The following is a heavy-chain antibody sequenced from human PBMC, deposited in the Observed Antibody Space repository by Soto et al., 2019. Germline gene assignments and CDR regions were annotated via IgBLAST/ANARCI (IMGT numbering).Heavy chain of an antibody. CDR2: ISSSSSTI. Sequence: EVQLVESGGGLVQPGGSLRLSCAASGFTFSSYSRNWVRQAPGKGLEWVSYISSSSSTIYYADSVKGRFTISRDNAKNSLYLQMNSLRDEHTAVYYCARPEYSSSSYGMDVWGQGTTVTVSS. D-gene: IGHD6-6*01. J-gene: IGHJ6*02. CDR1: GFTFSSYS. CDR3: ARPEYSSSSYGMDV. V-gene: IGHV3-48*02.